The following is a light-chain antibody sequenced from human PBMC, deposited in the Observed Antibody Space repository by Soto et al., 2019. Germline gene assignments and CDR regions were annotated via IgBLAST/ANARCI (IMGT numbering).Light chain of an antibody. CDR1: HSVSSTY. CDR2: GAS. Sequence: EIVLTQSPGTLSLSPGERATLSCRASHSVSSTYLAWYQQKPGQAPRLLLYGASSRATGIPARFSGSGSGTDFTLTISRLEPEDFAVYYCQQYGSSPPYTFGQGTKLEIK. CDR3: QQYGSSPPYT. V-gene: IGKV3-20*01. J-gene: IGKJ2*01.